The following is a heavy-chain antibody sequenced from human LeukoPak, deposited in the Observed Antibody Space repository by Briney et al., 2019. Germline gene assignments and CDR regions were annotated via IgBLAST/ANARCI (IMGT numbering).Heavy chain of an antibody. CDR3: ARGGRGATDNGFDP. D-gene: IGHD1-26*01. J-gene: IGHJ5*02. CDR2: IYHSGST. CDR1: GGSVSSGSYY. V-gene: IGHV4-30-2*01. Sequence: PSETLSLTCTVSGGSVSSGSYYWSWIRQPPGKGLEWIGYIYHSGSTYYNPSLKSRVTISVDRSKNQFSLKLSSVTAADTAVYYCARGGRGATDNGFDPWGQGTLVTVSS.